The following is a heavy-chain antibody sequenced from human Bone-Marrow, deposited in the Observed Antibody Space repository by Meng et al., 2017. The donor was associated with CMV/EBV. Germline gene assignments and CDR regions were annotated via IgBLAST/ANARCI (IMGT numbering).Heavy chain of an antibody. V-gene: IGHV1-2*02. J-gene: IGHJ6*02. Sequence: ASVKVSCKASGFTFTDYYIHWVRQAPGEGLEWMGWINSNTGGTKFPQTFQGRVTMTRDTSITTAYMELSRLRSDDTAVYFCARGLRQADYYYGMDVWGQGTTVTVSS. CDR1: GFTFTDYY. CDR3: ARGLRQADYYYGMDV. CDR2: INSNTGGT.